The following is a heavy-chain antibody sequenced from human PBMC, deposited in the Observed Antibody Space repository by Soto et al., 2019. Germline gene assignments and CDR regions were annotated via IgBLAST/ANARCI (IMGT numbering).Heavy chain of an antibody. D-gene: IGHD6-19*01. V-gene: IGHV3-64D*08. CDR1: GFTFNTYS. CDR3: VKRWLAQLDPVDY. Sequence: PGGSLILSCSASGFTFNTYSMHWARQAPGKGLEYVSAISGDGVSTYYADSGKGRCTSSRDNCKNTLFLQMSSLRGEGTAVYYCVKRWLAQLDPVDYWGQGTLVTVSS. CDR2: ISGDGVST. J-gene: IGHJ4*02.